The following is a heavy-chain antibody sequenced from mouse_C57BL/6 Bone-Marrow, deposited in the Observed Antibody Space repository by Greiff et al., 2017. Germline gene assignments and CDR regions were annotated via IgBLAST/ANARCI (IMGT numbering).Heavy chain of an antibody. CDR3: ARSEDYGYAMDY. CDR1: GYTFTDYY. CDR2: INPYNGGT. D-gene: IGHD2-4*01. Sequence: EVQLQQSGPVLVKPGASVKMSCKASGYTFTDYYMNWVKQSHGKSLEWIGVINPYNGGTSYNQKFKGKATLTVDKSSSTAYMELNSLTSEDSAVYYCARSEDYGYAMDYWGQGTSGTASS. V-gene: IGHV1-19*01. J-gene: IGHJ4*01.